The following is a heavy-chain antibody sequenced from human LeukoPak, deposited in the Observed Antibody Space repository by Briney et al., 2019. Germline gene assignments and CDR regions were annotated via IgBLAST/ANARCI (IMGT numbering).Heavy chain of an antibody. CDR1: GYRFTSYW. CDR3: ARFRLSMVRGVILYYYYMDV. Sequence: AGEALKISCKGSGYRFTSYWIGWVRQMPGKGLEGMGIIYPGDCDTRYNPSFQGQVTISADNSISTAYLQWISLKTSDTAMYYCARFRLSMVRGVILYYYYMDVWGKGTTVTVSS. D-gene: IGHD3-10*01. V-gene: IGHV5-51*01. J-gene: IGHJ6*03. CDR2: IYPGDCDT.